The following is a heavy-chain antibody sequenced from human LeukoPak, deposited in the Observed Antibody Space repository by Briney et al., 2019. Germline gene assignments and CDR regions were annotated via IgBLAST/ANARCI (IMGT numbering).Heavy chain of an antibody. CDR3: ARDQWYDSSCLLEDDDAFDI. D-gene: IGHD3-22*01. CDR2: FILIFGTA. Sequence: SLKLSCKASGGTFSSYAISWVRQAPGQGLEWMGRFILIFGTADYAQTFKARVTITTDESTSTPYRELSSLRSEDTAVYYCARDQWYDSSCLLEDDDAFDIWGQGTRLSVS. V-gene: IGHV1-69*05. J-gene: IGHJ3*02. CDR1: GGTFSSYA.